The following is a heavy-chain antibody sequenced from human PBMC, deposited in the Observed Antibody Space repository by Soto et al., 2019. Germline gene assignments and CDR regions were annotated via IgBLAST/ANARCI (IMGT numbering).Heavy chain of an antibody. D-gene: IGHD1-26*01. CDR1: GFTFSSYS. Sequence: PGGSLRLSCAASGFTFSSYSMNWVRQAPGKGLEWVSSISSSSSYIYYADSVKGRFTISRDNAKNSLYLQMNSLRAEDTAVYYCATGRTSGSPKYGMDVWGQGTTVTVSS. J-gene: IGHJ6*02. V-gene: IGHV3-21*01. CDR3: ATGRTSGSPKYGMDV. CDR2: ISSSSSYI.